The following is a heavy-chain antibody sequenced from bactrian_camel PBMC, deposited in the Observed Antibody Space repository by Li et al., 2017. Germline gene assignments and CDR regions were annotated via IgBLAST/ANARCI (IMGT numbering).Heavy chain of an antibody. J-gene: IGHJ4*01. V-gene: IGHV3S63*01. CDR2: ISSDGST. D-gene: IGHD6*01. Sequence: HVQLVESGGGSVQAGETLRLSCTASGSTFDDSDMAWFRQAPGNECEFLSSISSDGSTYYADSVKGRFTISQDNAQRTVYLQLNSLKPEDTALYYCATAEGSWYGQYKYWGQGTQVTVS. CDR3: ATAEGSWYGQYKY. CDR1: GSTFDDSD.